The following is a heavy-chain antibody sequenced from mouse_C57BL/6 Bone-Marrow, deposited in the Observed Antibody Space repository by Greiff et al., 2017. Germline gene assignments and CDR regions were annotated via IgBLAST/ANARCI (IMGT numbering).Heavy chain of an antibody. CDR1: GFTFSSYA. V-gene: IGHV5-4*03. D-gene: IGHD2-5*01. CDR3: ARNYSKGVDY. CDR2: ISDGGSYT. Sequence: EVMLVESGGGLVKPGGSLKLSCAASGFTFSSYAMSWVRQTPEKRLEWVATISDGGSYTYYPDNVKGRFTISRDNAKNNLFLQMSHLKTEDTAMYYCARNYSKGVDYWGQGTTRTVSS. J-gene: IGHJ2*01.